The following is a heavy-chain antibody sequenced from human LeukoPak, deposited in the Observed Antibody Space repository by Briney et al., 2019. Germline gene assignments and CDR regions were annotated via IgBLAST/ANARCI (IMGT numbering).Heavy chain of an antibody. CDR3: AKLSTFGDLSRVRFDP. D-gene: IGHD3-10*01. CDR2: ISGRGGTT. CDR1: GFTFRTYA. V-gene: IGHV3-23*01. Sequence: GGSLRLSCAVSGFTFRTYAMSWVRQAPGKGLEWVSAISGRGGTTYYADSVKGRFTISRDNSKNTLYLQMNSLRAEDTAVYYCAKLSTFGDLSRVRFDPWGQGTLVTVSS. J-gene: IGHJ5*02.